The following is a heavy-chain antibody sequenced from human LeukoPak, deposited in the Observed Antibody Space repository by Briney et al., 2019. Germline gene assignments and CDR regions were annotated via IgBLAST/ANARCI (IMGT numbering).Heavy chain of an antibody. D-gene: IGHD2-2*01. J-gene: IGHJ3*02. CDR1: ELTISSYW. CDR2: VNTEGSST. CDR3: ARGSSNFRHGLDI. Sequence: PGGSLRLSCAASELTISSYWMHWVRQAPGKGLVWVSRVNTEGSSTNYADSVKGRFTISRDNAKNTLYLHMNSLRAEDTAVYYCARGSSNFRHGLDIWGQGTMVTVSS. V-gene: IGHV3-74*01.